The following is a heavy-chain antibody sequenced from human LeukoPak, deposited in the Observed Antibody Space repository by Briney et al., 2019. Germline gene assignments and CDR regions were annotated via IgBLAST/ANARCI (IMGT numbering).Heavy chain of an antibody. CDR3: ARGGNSVVFDY. CDR1: GFTFSSYG. J-gene: IGHJ4*02. CDR2: ISSSSSYI. Sequence: GRSLRLSCAASGFTFSSYGMHWVRQAPGKGLEWVSSISSSSSYIYYADSVKGRFTISRDNAKNSLYLQMNSLRAEDTAVYCCARGGNSVVFDYWGQGTLVTVSS. D-gene: IGHD4-23*01. V-gene: IGHV3-21*01.